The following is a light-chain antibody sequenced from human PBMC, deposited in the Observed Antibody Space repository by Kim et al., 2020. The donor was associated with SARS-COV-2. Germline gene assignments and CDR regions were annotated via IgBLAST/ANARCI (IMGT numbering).Light chain of an antibody. CDR2: DAS. CDR1: QSVGSK. CDR3: QNYNKWPPGT. V-gene: IGKV3D-15*01. Sequence: ETVMTQSPATLSASPGERATLSCRANQSVGSKLAWYQQTPGQAPRLIIYDASVRATGVPARFSGSGSGTEFTLTISSLQAEDFAVYYCQNYNKWPPGTFGQGTKVDIK. J-gene: IGKJ1*01.